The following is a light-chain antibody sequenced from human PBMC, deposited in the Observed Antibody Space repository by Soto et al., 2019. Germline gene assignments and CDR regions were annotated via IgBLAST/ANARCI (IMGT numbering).Light chain of an antibody. V-gene: IGLV1-44*01. Sequence: QSVLAQPPSVSGAPGQRVTISCSGSNSNIGSNTVNWYQQLPRTAPKLLIYSNNQRPSGVPDRFSGSKSGTSASLAISGLQSEDEADYYCAAWDDSLNGGVFGGGTKLTVL. CDR1: NSNIGSNT. J-gene: IGLJ3*02. CDR3: AAWDDSLNGGV. CDR2: SNN.